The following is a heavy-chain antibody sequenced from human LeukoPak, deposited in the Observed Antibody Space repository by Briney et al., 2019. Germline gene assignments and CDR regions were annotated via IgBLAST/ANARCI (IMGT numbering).Heavy chain of an antibody. J-gene: IGHJ5*02. Sequence: GGFLRLSCAASGFTFSDYYMSWIRKAPGKGLEWVSYISSSGSTIYYADSVKGRFTISRDNAKNSLYLQMNSLRAEDTAVYYCARGQYDILNWFDPWGQGTLVTVSS. D-gene: IGHD3-9*01. CDR2: ISSSGSTI. CDR1: GFTFSDYY. V-gene: IGHV3-11*01. CDR3: ARGQYDILNWFDP.